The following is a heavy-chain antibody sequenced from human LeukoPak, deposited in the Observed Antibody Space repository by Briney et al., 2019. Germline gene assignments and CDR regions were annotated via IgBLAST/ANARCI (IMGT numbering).Heavy chain of an antibody. CDR2: VYSSGST. CDR1: GGSISSSSYY. CDR3: AREIGVDTAVWFDP. D-gene: IGHD5-18*01. V-gene: IGHV4-61*02. Sequence: SETLSLTCTVSGGSISSSSYYWSWIRQPAGKGLEWIGRVYSSGSTKNNPSLKSRVTISIDTSKKQFSLKLSSVTAADTAVYYCAREIGVDTAVWFDPWGQGILVTVSS. J-gene: IGHJ5*02.